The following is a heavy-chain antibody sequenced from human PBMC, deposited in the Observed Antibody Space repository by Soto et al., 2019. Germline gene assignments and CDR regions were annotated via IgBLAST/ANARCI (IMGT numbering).Heavy chain of an antibody. CDR1: GFTFSSYG. V-gene: IGHV3-30*18. CDR2: ISYDGSNK. CDR3: AKQGSSGYYYGSEAFDI. Sequence: QVQLVESGGGVVQPGRSLRLSCAASGFTFSSYGMHWARQAPGKGLVWVAVISYDGSNKYYADSVKGRFTISRDNSKNTLYLQMNSLRAEDTAVYYCAKQGSSGYYYGSEAFDIWGQGTMVTVSS. J-gene: IGHJ3*02. D-gene: IGHD3-22*01.